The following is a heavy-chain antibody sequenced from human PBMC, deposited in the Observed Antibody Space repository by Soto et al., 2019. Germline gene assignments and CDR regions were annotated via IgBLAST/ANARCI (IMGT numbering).Heavy chain of an antibody. Sequence: GASVKVSCKASGGTFSSYTISWVRQAPGQGLEWMGRIIPILGIANYAQKFQGRVTITADKSTSTAYMELSSLRSEDTAVYYCASSYYDFWSVAYGMDVWGQGTTVTVSS. J-gene: IGHJ6*02. CDR2: IIPILGIA. CDR1: GGTFSSYT. V-gene: IGHV1-69*02. CDR3: ASSYYDFWSVAYGMDV. D-gene: IGHD3-3*01.